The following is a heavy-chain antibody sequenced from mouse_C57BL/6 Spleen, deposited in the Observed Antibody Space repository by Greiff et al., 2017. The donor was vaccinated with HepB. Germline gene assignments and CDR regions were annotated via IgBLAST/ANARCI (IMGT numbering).Heavy chain of an antibody. CDR3: ARCGYPSYAMDY. V-gene: IGHV7-3*01. Sequence: EVQGVESGGGLVQPGGSLSLSCAASGFTFTDYYMSWVRQPPGKALEWLGFIRNKANGYTTEYSASVKGRFTISRDNSQSILYLQMNALRAEDSATYYCARCGYPSYAMDYWGQGTSVTVSS. CDR1: GFTFTDYY. J-gene: IGHJ4*01. D-gene: IGHD2-2*01. CDR2: IRNKANGYTT.